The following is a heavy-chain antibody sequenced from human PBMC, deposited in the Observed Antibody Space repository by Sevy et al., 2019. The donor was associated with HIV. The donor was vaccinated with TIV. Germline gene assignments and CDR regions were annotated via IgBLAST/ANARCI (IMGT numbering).Heavy chain of an antibody. CDR2: FSFGCGRI. Sequence: GGSLRLSCAASGFTFAKYSRSWVRQSPGKGLEWVSTFSFGCGRINYADSVKGRFTISRDDSKNTLFLQMNSLGAEDTATYFCAREGCTQPHDYWGQGTLVTVSS. V-gene: IGHV3-23*01. CDR3: AREGCTQPHDY. D-gene: IGHD2-8*01. CDR1: GFTFAKYS. J-gene: IGHJ4*02.